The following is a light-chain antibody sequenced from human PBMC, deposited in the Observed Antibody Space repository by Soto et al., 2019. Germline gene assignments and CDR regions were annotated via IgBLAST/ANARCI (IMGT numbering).Light chain of an antibody. J-gene: IGKJ5*01. CDR1: QGVTTN. V-gene: IGKV3-15*01. Sequence: VMTQSPDALSVSPGERATLPCRAGQGVTTNFAWYQQKPGQSPRLLIYDVSIRATGVPARFSATGSETDFTLTISGLQSGDSAVYFCQQYNNWPFSFGQGTRLEIK. CDR2: DVS. CDR3: QQYNNWPFS.